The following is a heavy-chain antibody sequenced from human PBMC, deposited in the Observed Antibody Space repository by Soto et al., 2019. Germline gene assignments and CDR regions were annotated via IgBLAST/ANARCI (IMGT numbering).Heavy chain of an antibody. D-gene: IGHD1-20*01. Sequence: SVKVSCKASGGTFSSYAISWVRQAPGQGLEWMGGIIPIFGTANYAQKFQGRVTITADKSTSTAYMELSSLRSEDTAEYYCARGQIYITGTTRAFDIWGQGTMVTVSS. V-gene: IGHV1-69*06. J-gene: IGHJ3*02. CDR2: IIPIFGTA. CDR3: ARGQIYITGTTRAFDI. CDR1: GGTFSSYA.